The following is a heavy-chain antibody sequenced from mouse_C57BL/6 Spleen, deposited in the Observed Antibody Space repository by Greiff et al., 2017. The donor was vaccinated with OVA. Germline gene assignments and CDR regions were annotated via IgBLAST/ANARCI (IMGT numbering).Heavy chain of an antibody. CDR3: AENYYGSPWFAY. Sequence: EVQLQQSGPELVKPGASVKISCKASGYSFTGYYMNWVKQSPEKSLEWIGEINPSTGGTTYNQKFKAKATLTVDKSSSTAYMQLKSLTSEDSAVYYCAENYYGSPWFAYWGQGTLVTVSA. CDR1: GYSFTGYY. D-gene: IGHD1-1*01. V-gene: IGHV1-42*01. CDR2: INPSTGGT. J-gene: IGHJ3*01.